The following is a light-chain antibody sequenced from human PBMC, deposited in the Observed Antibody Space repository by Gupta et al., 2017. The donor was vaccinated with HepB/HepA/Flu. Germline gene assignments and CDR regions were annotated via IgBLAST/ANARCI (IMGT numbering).Light chain of an antibody. CDR2: GAS. Sequence: VLTQSPATLSVSPGEGATLSCRASQSVSNHLAWYQQKPGQAPRLLIYGASTRATGIPARFSGSGSETEFTLTISSLQSEDFAVYYCQQDHNWPLTFGGGTTLEI. CDR1: QSVSNH. V-gene: IGKV3-15*01. CDR3: QQDHNWPLT. J-gene: IGKJ4*01.